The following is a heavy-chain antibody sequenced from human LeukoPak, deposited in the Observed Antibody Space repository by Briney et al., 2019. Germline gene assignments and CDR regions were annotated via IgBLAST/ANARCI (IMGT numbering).Heavy chain of an antibody. CDR1: GFTFSDYY. CDR2: ISGSSSYT. J-gene: IGHJ1*01. D-gene: IGHD6-19*01. CDR3: ARDFGSGWYGYFQH. Sequence: PGGSLRLSCAASGFTFSDYYMSWIRQAPGKGLEWVSYISGSSSYTKYADSVKGRFTISRDNAKNSLYLQMNSLRAEDTAVYYCARDFGSGWYGYFQHWGQGTLSPSPQ. V-gene: IGHV3-11*06.